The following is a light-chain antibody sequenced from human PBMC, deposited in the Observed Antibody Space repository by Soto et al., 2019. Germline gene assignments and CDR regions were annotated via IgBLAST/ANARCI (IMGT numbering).Light chain of an antibody. CDR3: QQYGSSPPIT. CDR1: QSVSNSY. CDR2: GAS. J-gene: IGKJ5*01. Sequence: EIVLTQSPGTLSLSPGERATLSCRASQSVSNSYLAWYQQKPGQAPRLLIYGASSRATGIPDRFSGSGSGTHFTLTISRLEPEDFAVYYCQQYGSSPPITFGQGTRLGIK. V-gene: IGKV3-20*01.